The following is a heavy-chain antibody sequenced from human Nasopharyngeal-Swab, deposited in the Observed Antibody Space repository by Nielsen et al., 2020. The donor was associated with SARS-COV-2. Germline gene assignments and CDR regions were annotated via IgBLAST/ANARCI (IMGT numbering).Heavy chain of an antibody. CDR1: GFTFSSYG. J-gene: IGHJ4*02. V-gene: IGHV3-30*03. CDR3: ARDSTREGRAT. CDR2: ISYDGSNK. Sequence: GESLKISCAASGFTFSSYGMHWVRQAPGKGLEWVAVISYDGSNKYYADSVKGRFTISRDNSKNTLYLQMNSLRAEDTAVYYCARDSTREGRATWGQGTLVTVSS. D-gene: IGHD1-26*01.